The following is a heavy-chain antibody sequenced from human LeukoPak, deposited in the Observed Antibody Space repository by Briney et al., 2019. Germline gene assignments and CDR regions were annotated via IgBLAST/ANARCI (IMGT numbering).Heavy chain of an antibody. J-gene: IGHJ5*01. V-gene: IGHV4-59*08. Sequence: SETLSLTCTVSGGSISSNYWSWIRQPPGKGLEWIGYIYYSGSTNYNPSLKSRVTISVDTSKNQVSLKLSSVTAADTAVYYCARSDHYSSGWFDYWGQGTLVTVSS. CDR2: IYYSGST. D-gene: IGHD6-19*01. CDR3: ARSDHYSSGWFDY. CDR1: GGSISSNY.